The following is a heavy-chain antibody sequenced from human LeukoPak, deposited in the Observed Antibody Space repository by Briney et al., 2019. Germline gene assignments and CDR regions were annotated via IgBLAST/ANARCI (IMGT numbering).Heavy chain of an antibody. D-gene: IGHD2-2*01. CDR2: ISGSGGST. CDR1: GFTFSSYA. J-gene: IGHJ3*02. CDR3: AKDLRQVPAAGNAFDI. V-gene: IGHV3-23*01. Sequence: GGSLRLSCAASGFTFSSYAMSWVRQAPGKGLEWVSAISGSGGSTYYADSVKGRFTISRDNSKNTLYLQMNSLRAEDTAVYYCAKDLRQVPAAGNAFDIWGQGTMVTASS.